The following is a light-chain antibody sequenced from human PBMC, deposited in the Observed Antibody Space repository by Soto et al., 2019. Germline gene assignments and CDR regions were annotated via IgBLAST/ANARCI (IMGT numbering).Light chain of an antibody. Sequence: EVVLTQSPATLSLSPGERATLSCRASQSVTGYLAWYQHKPGQAPRLLIYDASSRATGVPARFSGSGSGTEFTLTISSLAPEDSAVYYCQQRNKWPPVTFGGGTKVDIK. CDR2: DAS. J-gene: IGKJ4*01. V-gene: IGKV3-11*01. CDR1: QSVTGY. CDR3: QQRNKWPPVT.